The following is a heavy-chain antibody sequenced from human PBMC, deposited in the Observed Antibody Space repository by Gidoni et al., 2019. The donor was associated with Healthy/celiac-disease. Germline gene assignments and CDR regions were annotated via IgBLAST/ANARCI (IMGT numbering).Heavy chain of an antibody. D-gene: IGHD3-22*01. CDR2: ISSSSSTI. J-gene: IGHJ5*02. V-gene: IGHV3-48*02. CDR3: ARGVGYYGNWFDP. CDR1: GFTFRSYS. Sequence: EVQLVESGGGLVQPGGSLRLSCAASGFTFRSYSMNWVRQAPGQGLEWVSYISSSSSTIYYADSVKGRFTISRDNAKNSRYLQMNSLRDEDTAVYYCARGVGYYGNWFDPWGQGTLVTVSS.